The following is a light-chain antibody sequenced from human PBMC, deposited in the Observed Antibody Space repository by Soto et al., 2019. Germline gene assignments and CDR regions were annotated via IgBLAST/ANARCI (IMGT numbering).Light chain of an antibody. Sequence: DIVMTQSPDSLAVSLGERATINCKSSQSVLYSSNNENYLSWYQQKPGQPPKLLIYWASTRESGVPDRFSGSGSGTDFTLTINSLQAEDVAVYYCQQYYSTPPALTFGGGTKVEIK. CDR2: WAS. CDR3: QQYYSTPPALT. CDR1: QSVLYSSNNENY. J-gene: IGKJ4*01. V-gene: IGKV4-1*01.